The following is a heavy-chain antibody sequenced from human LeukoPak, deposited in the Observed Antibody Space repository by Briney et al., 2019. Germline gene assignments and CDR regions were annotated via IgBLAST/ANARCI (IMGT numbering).Heavy chain of an antibody. D-gene: IGHD2-2*01. J-gene: IGHJ5*02. CDR1: GGSISSGSYY. V-gene: IGHV4-61*02. CDR3: ARDYCSSTSCYDLSWFDP. Sequence: SETLSLTCTVSGGSISSGSYYWSWIRQPAGKGLEWIGRIYTSGSTNYNPSLKSRVTISVDTSKNQFSLKLSSVTAADTAVYYCARDYCSSTSCYDLSWFDPWGQGTLVTVSS. CDR2: IYTSGST.